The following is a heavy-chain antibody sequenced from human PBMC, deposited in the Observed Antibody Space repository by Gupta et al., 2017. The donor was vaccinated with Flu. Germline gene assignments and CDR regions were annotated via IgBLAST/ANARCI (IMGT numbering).Heavy chain of an antibody. V-gene: IGHV3-23*01. CDR2: ISGSGGST. Sequence: EWVSAISGSGGSTYYADSVKGRFTISRDNSKNTLYLQMNSLRAEDTAVYYCAKIEGGDYDSSGYYYYYGMDVWGQGTTVTVSS. CDR3: AKIEGGDYDSSGYYYYYGMDV. D-gene: IGHD3-22*01. J-gene: IGHJ6*02.